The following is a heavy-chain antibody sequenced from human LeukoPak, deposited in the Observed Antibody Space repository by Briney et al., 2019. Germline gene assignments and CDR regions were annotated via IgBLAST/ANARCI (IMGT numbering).Heavy chain of an antibody. Sequence: PGGSLRLSCTATGFTFSNFGMAWVRQAPGQGLEWVSTISGSGANIHQADSVKGRFTISRDNSRSTLYLQMNSLRAEDTAVYYCAKDAGPQQLVFFDSWGQGTLVTVSS. CDR2: ISGSGANI. J-gene: IGHJ4*02. CDR1: GFTFSNFG. CDR3: AKDAGPQQLVFFDS. V-gene: IGHV3-23*01. D-gene: IGHD6-6*01.